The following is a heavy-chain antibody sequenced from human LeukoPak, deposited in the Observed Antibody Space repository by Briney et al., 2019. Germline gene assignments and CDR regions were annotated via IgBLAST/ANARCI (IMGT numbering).Heavy chain of an antibody. CDR3: ARSLTVRRIDY. CDR1: GGSFSGYY. CDR2: INHSGST. V-gene: IGHV4-34*01. J-gene: IGHJ4*02. D-gene: IGHD3-9*01. Sequence: PSETLSLTCAVYGGSFSGYYWSWIRQPPGKGLEWIGEINHSGSTNYNPSLKSRVTISVDTSKNQLSLKLSPVPAADTAVYYCARSLTVRRIDYWGQGTLVTVSS.